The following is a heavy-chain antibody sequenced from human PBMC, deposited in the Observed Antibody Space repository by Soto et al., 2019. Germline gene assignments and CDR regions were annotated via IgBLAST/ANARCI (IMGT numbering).Heavy chain of an antibody. V-gene: IGHV4-39*01. CDR3: ARRDRKFRGYYFDY. J-gene: IGHJ4*02. Sequence: SETLSLTCSVSGYSISNTGHYWGWLRQAPGKGLEYIASVYYSGDTYYNPSLKSRVSMSVDTSKNQFSLQLTSVSATDTAVYLCARRDRKFRGYYFDYWGQGIKVTVS. D-gene: IGHD3-10*01. CDR1: GYSISNTGHY. CDR2: VYYSGDT.